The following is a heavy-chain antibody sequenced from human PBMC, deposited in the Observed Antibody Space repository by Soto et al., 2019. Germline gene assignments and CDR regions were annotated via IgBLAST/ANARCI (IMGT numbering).Heavy chain of an antibody. CDR2: IGGSGGST. CDR1: GFAFSSYA. CDR3: AKGYGSISYFFDH. Sequence: EVQLLESGGGLVQPGGSLRLSCAASGFAFSSYAMSWVRQAPGKGLEWVSIIGGSGGSTNYADSVKGRFTISRDNSRNTLYLQMHSLRAEDTAMYSCAKGYGSISYFFDHWGQGTLVTVSS. J-gene: IGHJ4*02. D-gene: IGHD6-13*01. V-gene: IGHV3-23*01.